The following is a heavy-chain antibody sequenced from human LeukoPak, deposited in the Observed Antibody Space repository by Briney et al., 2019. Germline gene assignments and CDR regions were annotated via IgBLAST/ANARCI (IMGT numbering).Heavy chain of an antibody. CDR2: INSDGSST. Sequence: GGSLRLSCAASGFSFSNYWMHWVRQAPGKGLVWVSRINSDGSSTTYADSVKGRFTISRDNAKNSLYLQMNSLRAEDTAVYYCARARSRSSSWRYYFDYWGQGTLVTVSS. J-gene: IGHJ4*02. D-gene: IGHD6-13*01. CDR3: ARARSRSSSWRYYFDY. CDR1: GFSFSNYW. V-gene: IGHV3-74*01.